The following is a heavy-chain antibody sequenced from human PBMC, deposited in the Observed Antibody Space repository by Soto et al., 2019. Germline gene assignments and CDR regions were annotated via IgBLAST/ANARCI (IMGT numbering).Heavy chain of an antibody. J-gene: IGHJ4*02. Sequence: QVQLVESGGGVVQPGRSRRLSCAASGFTFSSYAMHWVRQAPGKGLEWVAFILYDGSNKYYADSVKGRFTISRDNSKNTLYLQMNSLRAEDTAVYYCARDAIDVDTAMVLDYWGQGTLVTVSS. D-gene: IGHD5-18*01. CDR2: ILYDGSNK. V-gene: IGHV3-30-3*01. CDR1: GFTFSSYA. CDR3: ARDAIDVDTAMVLDY.